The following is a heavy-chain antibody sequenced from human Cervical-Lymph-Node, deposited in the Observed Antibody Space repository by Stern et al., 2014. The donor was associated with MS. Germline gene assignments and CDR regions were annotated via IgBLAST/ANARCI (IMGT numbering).Heavy chain of an antibody. D-gene: IGHD6-6*01. CDR2: INPSGGST. J-gene: IGHJ6*02. CDR3: ARDRSSSALPHYYYGMDV. V-gene: IGHV1-46*01. Sequence: MQLVESGAEVKKPGASVKVSCKASGYTFTSYYMHWVRQAPGQGLEWMGIINPSGGSTSYAQKFQGRVTMTRDTSTSTVYMELSSLRSEDTAVYYCARDRSSSALPHYYYGMDVWGQGTTVTVSS. CDR1: GYTFTSYY.